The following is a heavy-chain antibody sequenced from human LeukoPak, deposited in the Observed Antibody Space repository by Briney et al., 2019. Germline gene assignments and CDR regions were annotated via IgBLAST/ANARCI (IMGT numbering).Heavy chain of an antibody. CDR3: ARATVGAIPFDY. CDR1: GFSFSNYW. V-gene: IGHV3-7*02. CDR2: IKQDGSEK. J-gene: IGHJ4*02. Sequence: PGGSLRLSCAASGFSFSNYWMSWVRQAPGKGLEWVANIKQDGSEKYYVDSVKGRFTISRDNAKNSLFLQMNSLRAEDTAVYYCARATVGAIPFDYWGQGTLVTVSS. D-gene: IGHD1-26*01.